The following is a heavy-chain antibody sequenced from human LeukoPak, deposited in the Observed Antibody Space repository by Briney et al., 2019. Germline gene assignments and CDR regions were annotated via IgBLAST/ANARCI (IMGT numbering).Heavy chain of an antibody. V-gene: IGHV3-30-3*01. CDR1: GFTFSSYA. D-gene: IGHD1-7*01. CDR3: AKDRGRTGATGGFDY. CDR2: ISYDGSNK. Sequence: GGSLRLSCAASGFTFSSYAKHWVRQAPGKGLEWVAVISYDGSNKYYADSVKGRFTISRDNSKNTLYLQMNSLRAEDTAVYYCAKDRGRTGATGGFDYWGQGTLVTVSS. J-gene: IGHJ4*02.